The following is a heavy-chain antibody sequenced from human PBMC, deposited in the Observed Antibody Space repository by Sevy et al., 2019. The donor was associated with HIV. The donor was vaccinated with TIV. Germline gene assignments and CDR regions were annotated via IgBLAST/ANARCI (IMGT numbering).Heavy chain of an antibody. D-gene: IGHD5-12*01. CDR2: INPKSGDS. CDR3: ARDLRLRGYSHGSFDY. CDR1: GYTFTGQY. Sequence: ASVKVSCKASGYTFTGQYIHWVRQAPGQGLEWMGWINPKSGDSKYAQKFQGRVTMTRDTSITTAYMVVSGLTSDDTAIYYCARDLRLRGYSHGSFDYWGQGTLVTVSS. J-gene: IGHJ4*02. V-gene: IGHV1-2*02.